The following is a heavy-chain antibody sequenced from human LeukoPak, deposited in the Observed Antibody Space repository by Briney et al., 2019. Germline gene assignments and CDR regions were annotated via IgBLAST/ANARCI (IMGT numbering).Heavy chain of an antibody. CDR3: ATVKYDYGDPVGWFDP. Sequence: GGSLRLSCAASGFPFSASAMTWFRQAPGKGLEWVSHILSTGTTYYADSVRGRFTISRDNSKNTLYLLMTSLRADDTAVYYCATVKYDYGDPVGWFDPWGQGTLVTVSS. V-gene: IGHV3-23*01. D-gene: IGHD4-17*01. CDR1: GFPFSASA. CDR2: ILSTGTT. J-gene: IGHJ5*02.